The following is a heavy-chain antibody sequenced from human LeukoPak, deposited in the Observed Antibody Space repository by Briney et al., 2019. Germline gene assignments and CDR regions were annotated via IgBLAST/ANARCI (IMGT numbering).Heavy chain of an antibody. J-gene: IGHJ4*02. CDR3: ARGRWLVIELVDY. CDR1: GFTFSSYW. V-gene: IGHV3-7*04. Sequence: GGSLRLSCAASGFTFSSYWMSWVRQAPGKGLEWVANIKQDGSEKYYVDSVKGRFTISRDNAKDSLYLQMNSLRAEGTAVYYCARGRWLVIELVDYWGQGTLVTVSS. D-gene: IGHD6-19*01. CDR2: IKQDGSEK.